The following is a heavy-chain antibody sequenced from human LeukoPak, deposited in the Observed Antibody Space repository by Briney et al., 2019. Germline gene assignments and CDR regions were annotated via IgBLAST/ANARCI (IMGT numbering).Heavy chain of an antibody. CDR2: IIPIIGTA. V-gene: IGHV1-69*13. Sequence: ASVKVSCKASGYTFTGYYMHWVRQAPGQGLEWMGGIIPIIGTANYAQKFQGRVTITADESTSTAYMELSSLRSEDTAVYYCARDPGRYCSGGSCYSPWGQGTLVTVSS. CDR3: ARDPGRYCSGGSCYSP. CDR1: GYTFTGYY. D-gene: IGHD2-15*01. J-gene: IGHJ5*02.